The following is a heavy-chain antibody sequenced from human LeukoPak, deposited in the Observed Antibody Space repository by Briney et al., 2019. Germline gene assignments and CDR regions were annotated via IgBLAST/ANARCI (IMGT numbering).Heavy chain of an antibody. CDR3: ARDQGLTAPPPYGLDV. Sequence: SVKVSCKTSGGTFSSSAITWVRQAPGQGLEWMGRIIPVLNITTYAQKFQGSVTIAADTSTSTVYMELSSLRSEETAVYYCARDQGLTAPPPYGLDVWGQGTTVIVSS. V-gene: IGHV1-69*04. CDR2: IIPVLNIT. CDR1: GGTFSSSA. J-gene: IGHJ6*02. D-gene: IGHD5-18*01.